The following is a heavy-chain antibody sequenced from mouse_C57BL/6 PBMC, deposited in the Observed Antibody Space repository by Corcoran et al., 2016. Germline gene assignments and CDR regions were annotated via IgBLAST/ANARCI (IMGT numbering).Heavy chain of an antibody. J-gene: IGHJ2*01. V-gene: IGHV9-3*01. CDR2: INTYSGVP. CDR3: ARGSSYFDY. D-gene: IGHD1-1*01. Sequence: QIQLVQSGPELKKPGETVKISCKASGYTFTTYGMSWVKQAPGKGLKWMGWINTYSGVPTYADDFKGRFAFSLETSASTAYLQINNLKHDDTATDFCARGSSYFDYWGQGTTLTVSS. CDR1: GYTFTTYG.